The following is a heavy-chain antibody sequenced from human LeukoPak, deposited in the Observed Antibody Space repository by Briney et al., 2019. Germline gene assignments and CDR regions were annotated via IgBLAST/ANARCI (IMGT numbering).Heavy chain of an antibody. J-gene: IGHJ3*02. CDR2: IYYTGST. CDR3: ARTRFARGAFDI. D-gene: IGHD3-10*01. V-gene: IGHV4-39*01. CDR1: GGAISSTSYY. Sequence: SETLSLTCTVSGGAISSTSYYWGWIRQPPGKGLEWVGNIYYTGSTYYNPSLKSRVTISVDTSKNQFPLKLSSVTAADTAVYYCARTRFARGAFDIWGQGTMVTVSS.